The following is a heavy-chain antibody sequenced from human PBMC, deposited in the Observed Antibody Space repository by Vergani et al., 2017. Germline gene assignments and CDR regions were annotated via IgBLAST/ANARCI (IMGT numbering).Heavy chain of an antibody. CDR1: GFTFSSYG. V-gene: IGHV3-30*18. CDR3: AKDHYYGSGSPFDY. CDR2: ISYDGSNK. D-gene: IGHD3-10*01. Sequence: VQLVESGGGLVKPGGSLRLSCAASGFTFSSYGMHWVRQAPGKGLEWVAVISYDGSNKYYADSVKGRFTISRDNSKNTLYLQMNSLRAEDTAVYYCAKDHYYGSGSPFDYWGQGTLVTVSS. J-gene: IGHJ4*02.